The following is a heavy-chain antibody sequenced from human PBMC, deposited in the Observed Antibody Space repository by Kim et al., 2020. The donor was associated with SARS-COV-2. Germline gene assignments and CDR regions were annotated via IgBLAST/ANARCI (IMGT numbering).Heavy chain of an antibody. CDR2: ISSSGSTI. CDR1: GFTFSSYE. Sequence: GGSLRLSCAASGFTFSSYEMNWVRQAPGKGLEWVSYISSSGSTIYYADSVKGRFTISRDNAKNSLYLQMNSLRAEDTAVYYCARDSAPPFWYDSSGYNDYWGQGTLVTVSS. V-gene: IGHV3-48*03. J-gene: IGHJ4*02. D-gene: IGHD3-22*01. CDR3: ARDSAPPFWYDSSGYNDY.